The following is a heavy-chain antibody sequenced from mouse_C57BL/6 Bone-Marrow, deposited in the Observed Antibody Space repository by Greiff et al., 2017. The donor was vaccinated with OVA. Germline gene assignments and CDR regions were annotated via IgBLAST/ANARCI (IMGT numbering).Heavy chain of an antibody. CDR2: IDPSDSYT. CDR1: GYTFTSYW. CDR3: ARDSSSWFAY. V-gene: IGHV1-59*01. J-gene: IGHJ3*01. D-gene: IGHD1-1*01. Sequence: QVQLQQPGAELVRPGTSVKLSCKASGYTFTSYWMHWVKQRPGQGLEWIGVIDPSDSYTNNNQKFKGKATLTVDTSSSTPYMQLSSLASEDSAVSYCARDSSSWFAYWGQGTLVTVSA.